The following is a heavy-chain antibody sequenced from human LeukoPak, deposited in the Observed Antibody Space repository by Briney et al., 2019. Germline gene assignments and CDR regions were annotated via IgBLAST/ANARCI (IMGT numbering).Heavy chain of an antibody. CDR1: GGSFSSGDYS. J-gene: IGHJ4*02. CDR2: IYHSGSP. D-gene: IGHD2-15*01. V-gene: IGHV4-30-2*01. Sequence: SETLSLTCAVSGGSFSSGDYSWSWIRQPPGKGLEWIGYIYHSGSPYYNPSLKSRVTISIDRSKNQLSLKLNSVTAADTAVYYCAREILSSVGYFDYWGQGILVTASS. CDR3: AREILSSVGYFDY.